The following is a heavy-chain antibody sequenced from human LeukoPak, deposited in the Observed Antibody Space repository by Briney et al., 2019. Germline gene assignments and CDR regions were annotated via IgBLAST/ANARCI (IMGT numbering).Heavy chain of an antibody. CDR3: ARDSGGLTFGDWFDP. CDR1: GYTFTSYG. Sequence: ASVKVSCKASGYTFTSYGINWVRQAPGQGLEWLGWISANNGNTYYAQKFQGRVTMTTETSTSTAYMELRSLRFDDKAVYDCARDSGGLTFGDWFDPWGQGTLVTVSS. CDR2: ISANNGNT. D-gene: IGHD3-16*01. J-gene: IGHJ5*02. V-gene: IGHV1-18*01.